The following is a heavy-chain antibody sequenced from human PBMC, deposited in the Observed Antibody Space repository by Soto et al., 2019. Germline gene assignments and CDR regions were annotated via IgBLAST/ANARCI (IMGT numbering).Heavy chain of an antibody. CDR3: ARRRPGDIVAPGVPYYYYMDV. J-gene: IGHJ6*03. Sequence: SETLSLTCTVSGGSISSSSYYWGWIRQPPGKGLEWIGSIYYSGSTYYNPSLKSRVTISVDTSKNQFSLKLSSVTAADTAVYYCARRRPGDIVAPGVPYYYYMDVWGKGTTVTVSS. D-gene: IGHD5-12*01. CDR1: GGSISSSSYY. V-gene: IGHV4-39*01. CDR2: IYYSGST.